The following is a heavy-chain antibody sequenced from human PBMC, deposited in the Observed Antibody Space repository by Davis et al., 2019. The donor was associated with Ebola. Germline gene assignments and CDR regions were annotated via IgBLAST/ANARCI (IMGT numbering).Heavy chain of an antibody. D-gene: IGHD2-15*01. Sequence: AASVKVSCKASGYTFTSYGISWVRQAPGQGLEWMGWISAYNGNTNYAQKLQGRVTMTTATSTSTAYMELRSLRSDDTAVYYCAKSLGYCSGGSCYPEDYWGQGTLVTVSS. CDR3: AKSLGYCSGGSCYPEDY. V-gene: IGHV1-18*01. CDR2: ISAYNGNT. J-gene: IGHJ4*02. CDR1: GYTFTSYG.